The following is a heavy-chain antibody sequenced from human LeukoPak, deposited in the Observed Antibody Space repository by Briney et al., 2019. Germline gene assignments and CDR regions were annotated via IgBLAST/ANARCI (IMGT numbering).Heavy chain of an antibody. D-gene: IGHD4-17*01. Sequence: GGSLRLSXAASGFTFSGSAMHWVRQASGKGLEWVGRIRSKANSYASAYAASVKGRFTISRDDSKNTAYLQMNSLKTEDTAVYYCTTDGDYDMIGYYYMDVWGKGTTVTVSS. CDR2: IRSKANSYAS. CDR1: GFTFSGSA. CDR3: TTDGDYDMIGYYYMDV. V-gene: IGHV3-73*01. J-gene: IGHJ6*03.